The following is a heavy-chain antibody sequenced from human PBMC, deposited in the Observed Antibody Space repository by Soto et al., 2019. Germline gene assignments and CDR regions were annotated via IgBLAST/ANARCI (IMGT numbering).Heavy chain of an antibody. CDR3: ARATVRFLEWVTESYYYTMVI. CDR2: INPKSGAT. D-gene: IGHD3-3*01. CDR1: GHSFSAYY. J-gene: IGHJ6*02. V-gene: IGHV1-2*02. Sequence: ASVKVSCKASGHSFSAYYMHWVRQAPGQGLEWMGWINPKSGATKYAQKFQGRVAMTRDTSITTAYLELSSLRYDDTAVYYCARATVRFLEWVTESYYYTMVIWGQGTTVTVSS.